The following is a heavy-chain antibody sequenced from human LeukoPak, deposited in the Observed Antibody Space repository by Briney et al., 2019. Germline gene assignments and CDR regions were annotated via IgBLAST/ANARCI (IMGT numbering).Heavy chain of an antibody. CDR2: TYYRSTWYN. V-gene: IGHV6-1*01. CDR1: GDSVSSNSVT. CDR3: ARRLSQYDCFDP. Sequence: SQTLSLTCAISGDSVSSNSVTWNWIRQSPSRGLEWLGRTYYRSTWYNDYAVSVRGRITVNPDTSKNQFSLHLNSVTPEDTAVYYCARRLSQYDCFDPWGQGILVTVSS. J-gene: IGHJ5*02. D-gene: IGHD2-2*01.